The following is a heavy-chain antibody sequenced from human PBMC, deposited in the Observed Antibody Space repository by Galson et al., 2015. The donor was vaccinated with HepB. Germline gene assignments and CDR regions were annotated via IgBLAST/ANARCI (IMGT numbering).Heavy chain of an antibody. CDR2: IYYSGIT. J-gene: IGHJ4*02. V-gene: IGHV4-59*01. D-gene: IGHD6-13*01. CDR1: GGSTTTYY. Sequence: SETLSLTCTVSGGSTTTYYWSWIRQPPGKGLEWIAYIYYSGITNYNPSLKSRATISVDTSKNQFSLKLTSVTAADTAVYYCARASSIWPPAPHYFDYCGQGTLVTVSS. CDR3: ARASSIWPPAPHYFDY.